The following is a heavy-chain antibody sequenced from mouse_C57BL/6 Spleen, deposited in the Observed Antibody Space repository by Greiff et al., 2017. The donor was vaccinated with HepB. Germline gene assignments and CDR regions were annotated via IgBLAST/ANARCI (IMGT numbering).Heavy chain of an antibody. Sequence: QVQLQQPGAELVKPGASVKLSCKASGYTFTSYWMHWVKQRPGRGLEWIGRIDPNSGGTKYNEKFKGKATLTVDTPSSTAYMQLSSLTSEDSAVYYCASSGAYCYGRSWDFDVWGTGTTVTVSS. CDR1: GYTFTSYW. CDR2: IDPNSGGT. CDR3: ASSGAYCYGRSWDFDV. V-gene: IGHV1-72*01. D-gene: IGHD1-1*01. J-gene: IGHJ1*03.